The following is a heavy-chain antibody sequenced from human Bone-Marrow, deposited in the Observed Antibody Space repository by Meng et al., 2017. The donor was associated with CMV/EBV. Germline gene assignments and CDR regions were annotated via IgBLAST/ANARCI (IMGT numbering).Heavy chain of an antibody. J-gene: IGHJ6*02. Sequence: GGSLRLSCAASGFTVSSNYMSWVRQAPGKGLEWVSVIYSGGSTYYADSVKGRFTISRDNSKNTPYLQMNSLRAEDTAVYYCARPTRTYYYGMDVWGQGTTVTVSS. CDR2: IYSGGST. CDR1: GFTVSSNY. D-gene: IGHD3/OR15-3a*01. V-gene: IGHV3-66*02. CDR3: ARPTRTYYYGMDV.